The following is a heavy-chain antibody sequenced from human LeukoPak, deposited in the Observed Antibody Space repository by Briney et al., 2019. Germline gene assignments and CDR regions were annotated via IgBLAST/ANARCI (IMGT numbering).Heavy chain of an antibody. J-gene: IGHJ4*02. V-gene: IGHV3-23*01. Sequence: GGSLRLSCAASGFTFSSYAINWVRQAPGRGLEWVSAISGSGGSTYYADSVKGRFTISRDNSKNTLYLQMNSLRAEDTAVYYCAKGPPIFYSSSFDFDYWGQGTLVTVSS. CDR3: AKGPPIFYSSSFDFDY. CDR2: ISGSGGST. D-gene: IGHD6-6*01. CDR1: GFTFSSYA.